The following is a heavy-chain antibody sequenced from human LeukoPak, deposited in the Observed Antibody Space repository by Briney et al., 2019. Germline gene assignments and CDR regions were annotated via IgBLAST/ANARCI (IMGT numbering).Heavy chain of an antibody. Sequence: ASVKVSCKVSGYTLTELSMHWVRQAPGKGLEWMGGFDPEDGETIYAQKFQGGVTMTEDTSTDTAYMELSSLRSEDTAVYYCATLGLVGATPNFDYWGQGTLVAVSS. CDR2: FDPEDGET. V-gene: IGHV1-24*01. D-gene: IGHD1-26*01. J-gene: IGHJ4*02. CDR3: ATLGLVGATPNFDY. CDR1: GYTLTELS.